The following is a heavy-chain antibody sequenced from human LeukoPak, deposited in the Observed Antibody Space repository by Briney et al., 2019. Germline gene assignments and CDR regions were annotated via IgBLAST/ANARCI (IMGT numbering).Heavy chain of an antibody. J-gene: IGHJ4*02. CDR2: IKQDGSEK. D-gene: IGHD3-22*01. V-gene: IGHV3-7*01. CDR1: GFTFSSYW. Sequence: PGGSLRLSCAASGFTFSSYWMSWVRQAPGKGLEWVANIKQDGSEKYYADSVKGRFTISRDNAKNSLYLQMNSLRAEDTAVYYCARGYRYYYDSSGYLDYWGQGTLVAVSS. CDR3: ARGYRYYYDSSGYLDY.